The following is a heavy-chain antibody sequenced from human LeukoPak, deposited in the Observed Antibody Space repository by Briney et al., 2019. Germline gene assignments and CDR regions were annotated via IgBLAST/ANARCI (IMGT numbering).Heavy chain of an antibody. Sequence: PGESLKISCRGSGYSFSTYWVGWVRQMPGKGLEWMGIMYPGDSDTRYSPSFQGQFTISADKSISTAYLQWSSLKASDTAMYYCARRDGYNMGAFDIWRQGTMVTVSS. V-gene: IGHV5-51*01. CDR1: GYSFSTYW. CDR3: ARRDGYNMGAFDI. CDR2: MYPGDSDT. J-gene: IGHJ3*02. D-gene: IGHD5-24*01.